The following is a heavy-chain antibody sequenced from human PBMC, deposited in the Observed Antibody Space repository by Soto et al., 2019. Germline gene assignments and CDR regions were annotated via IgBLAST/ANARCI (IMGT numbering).Heavy chain of an antibody. Sequence: QVQLVQSGAEVKKPGSSVKVSCKASGGNFSSYAISWMQQAPGQGLEWMGGIIPIFGTANYAQKFQGRVTITADESTSTAYMELSSQRSEDTAVYYCASLAAAGTYWGQGTLVTVSS. V-gene: IGHV1-69*12. CDR2: IIPIFGTA. D-gene: IGHD6-13*01. CDR1: GGNFSSYA. CDR3: ASLAAAGTY. J-gene: IGHJ4*02.